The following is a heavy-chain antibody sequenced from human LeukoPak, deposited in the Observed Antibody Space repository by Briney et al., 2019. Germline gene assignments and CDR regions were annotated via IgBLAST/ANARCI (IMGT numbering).Heavy chain of an antibody. CDR2: ISNDGSRK. V-gene: IGHV3-30*14. CDR3: ARGECGIQDHQAVDPNFDC. J-gene: IGHJ4*02. D-gene: IGHD5-12*01. CDR1: GFTFRCYA. Sequence: GRSLRLSCAASGFTFRCYAMPWVRQAPGKGLEWWAVISNDGSRKYYADSVQGRFIISRDNSKSTLYLQMNSLRTEDTAVYYCARGECGIQDHQAVDPNFDCWGQGTLVTVSS.